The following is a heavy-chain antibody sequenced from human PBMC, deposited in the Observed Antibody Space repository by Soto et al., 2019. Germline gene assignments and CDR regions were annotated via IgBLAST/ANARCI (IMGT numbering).Heavy chain of an antibody. CDR3: ARVLSRHAYDAFDI. D-gene: IGHD3-16*01. CDR2: IWYDGSNK. CDR1: GFTFSSYG. V-gene: IGHV3-33*01. Sequence: GGSLRLSCAASGFTFSSYGMHWVRQAPGKGLEWVAVIWYDGSNKYYADSVKGRFTISRDNSKNTLYLQMNSLRAEDTAVYYCARVLSRHAYDAFDIWGQGTMVTVSS. J-gene: IGHJ3*02.